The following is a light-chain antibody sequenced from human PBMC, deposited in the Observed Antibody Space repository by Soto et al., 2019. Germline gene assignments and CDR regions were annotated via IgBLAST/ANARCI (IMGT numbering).Light chain of an antibody. J-gene: IGKJ4*01. CDR2: AAA. CDR3: LQDHNYPLT. Sequence: AIQMAQSPSSLSASVGDRVTITCRASQGIGNDVGWSQQKPGKAPKLLIYAAATLQSEVPSRFSGSSSGTDFTLTISSLQPEDFATYYCLQDHNYPLTFGGGTKVEIK. CDR1: QGIGND. V-gene: IGKV1-6*02.